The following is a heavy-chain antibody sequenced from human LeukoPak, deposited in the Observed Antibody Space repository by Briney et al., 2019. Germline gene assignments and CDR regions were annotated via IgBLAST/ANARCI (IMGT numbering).Heavy chain of an antibody. Sequence: GGSLRLSCAASGFTFSNYAMYWVREAPGKGREWVAVIWYDGSINYYVVSVKRRFTISRDNSKTPLYLQMTSLRGEDTAVYYCARAPGLRGNTYDSRNYPLGFDQWGQGPLVTVSS. CDR2: IWYDGSIN. J-gene: IGHJ4*02. CDR3: ARAPGLRGNTYDSRNYPLGFDQ. D-gene: IGHD3-10*01. V-gene: IGHV3-33*01. CDR1: GFTFSNYA.